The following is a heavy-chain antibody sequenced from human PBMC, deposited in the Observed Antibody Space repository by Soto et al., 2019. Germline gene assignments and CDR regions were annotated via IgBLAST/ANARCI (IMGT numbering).Heavy chain of an antibody. Sequence: SETLSLTCAVYGGSFSGYYWSWIRQPRGKGLEWIGEINHSGSTNYNPSLKSRVTISVDTSKNQFSLKLSSVTAADTAVYYCARGARPKDIVVVVAATPPVYYFDYWGQGTLVTVSS. J-gene: IGHJ4*02. CDR1: GGSFSGYY. D-gene: IGHD2-15*01. CDR2: INHSGST. CDR3: ARGARPKDIVVVVAATPPVYYFDY. V-gene: IGHV4-34*01.